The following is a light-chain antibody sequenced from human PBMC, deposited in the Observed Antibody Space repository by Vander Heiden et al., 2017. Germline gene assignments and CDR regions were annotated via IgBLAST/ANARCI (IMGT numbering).Light chain of an antibody. CDR3: AEWDDSLNGCV. CDR1: SSNIGSNT. V-gene: IGLV1-44*01. J-gene: IGLJ3*02. Sequence: QSVLTQPPSPSGTPGQRVTISCSGSSSNIGSNTVNWYQQLPGTAPKLLNESNNQRPSGVPDRFAGSKAGTSASPDISGLQSEDEADYYGAEWDDSLNGCVFGGGTKLTVL. CDR2: SNN.